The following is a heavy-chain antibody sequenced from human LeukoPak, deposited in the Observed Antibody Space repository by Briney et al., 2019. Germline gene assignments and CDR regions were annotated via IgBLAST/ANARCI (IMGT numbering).Heavy chain of an antibody. J-gene: IGHJ4*02. Sequence: SETLSLTCTVSGGSISSSSYYWGWIRQPPGKGLEWIGSIYYSGSTYYNPSLKSRVTISVDTSKNQFSLKLSSETAADTAVYYCAREWIQLRTADYWGQGTLVTVSS. CDR3: AREWIQLRTADY. D-gene: IGHD5-18*01. CDR1: GGSISSSSYY. CDR2: IYYSGST. V-gene: IGHV4-39*07.